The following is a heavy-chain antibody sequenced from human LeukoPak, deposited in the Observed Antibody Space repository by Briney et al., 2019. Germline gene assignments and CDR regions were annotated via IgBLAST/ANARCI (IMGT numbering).Heavy chain of an antibody. J-gene: IGHJ4*02. CDR3: AIGSHYYDSSGYYD. CDR2: ISGSGGST. CDR1: GFTFSSYA. V-gene: IGHV3-23*01. D-gene: IGHD3-22*01. Sequence: GGSLRLSCAASGFTFSSYAMSWVRQAPGKGLEWVSAISGSGGSTYYADSVKGRFTISRDNAKNSLYLQMNSLRAEDTAVYYCAIGSHYYDSSGYYDWGQGTLVTVSS.